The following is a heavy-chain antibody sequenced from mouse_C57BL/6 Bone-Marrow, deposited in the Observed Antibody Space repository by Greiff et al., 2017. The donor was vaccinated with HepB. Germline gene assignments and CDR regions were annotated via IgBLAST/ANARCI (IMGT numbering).Heavy chain of an antibody. Sequence: EVQLQESGPGLVKPSQSLSLTCSVTGYSITSGYYWNWIRQFPGNKLEWMGYISYDGSNNYNPSLKNRISITRDTSKNQFFLKLNSVTTEDTATYYCASRYYDYDVDYAMDYWGQGTSVTVSS. D-gene: IGHD2-4*01. V-gene: IGHV3-6*01. CDR2: ISYDGSN. CDR1: GYSITSGYY. J-gene: IGHJ4*01. CDR3: ASRYYDYDVDYAMDY.